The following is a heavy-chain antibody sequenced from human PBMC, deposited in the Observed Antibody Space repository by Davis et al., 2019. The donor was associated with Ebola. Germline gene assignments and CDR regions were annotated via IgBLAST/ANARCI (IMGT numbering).Heavy chain of an antibody. CDR1: GGTFSDYY. CDR2: VDHSGST. J-gene: IGHJ4*02. D-gene: IGHD1-7*01. Sequence: SETLSLTCAVYGGTFSDYYWSWIRQSPGKGLEWIGEVDHSGSTNYNPSLKSRVTISVDTSKNQFSLKLSSVTAADTAVYYCAREVTGTPFSFDYWGQGTLVTVSS. CDR3: AREVTGTPFSFDY. V-gene: IGHV4-34*01.